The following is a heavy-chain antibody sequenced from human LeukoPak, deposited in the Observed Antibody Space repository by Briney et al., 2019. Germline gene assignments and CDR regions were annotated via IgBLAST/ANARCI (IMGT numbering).Heavy chain of an antibody. V-gene: IGHV1-46*01. Sequence: ASVKVSCKASGYTFTSYYMHWVRQAPGQGLGWMGIINPSGGSTSYAQKFQGRVTMTRDTSTSTVYMELSSLRSEDTAAYYCARDLEGSSFTWIQSSTPHAFDYWGQGTLVTVSS. CDR3: ARDLEGSSFTWIQSSTPHAFDY. J-gene: IGHJ4*02. CDR1: GYTFTSYY. CDR2: INPSGGST. D-gene: IGHD5-18*01.